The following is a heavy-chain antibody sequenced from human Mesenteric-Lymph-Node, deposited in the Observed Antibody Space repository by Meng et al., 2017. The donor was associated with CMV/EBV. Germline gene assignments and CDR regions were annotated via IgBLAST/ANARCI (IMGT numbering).Heavy chain of an antibody. Sequence: GESLKISCAASGFTFSSYAMHWVRQAPGKGLEWVAAIGGSGHNTYYADSVKGRFTISRDNSKNTLYLQMNSLRAEDTAIYYCAKVFYDFWSGYPYYFDYWGQGTLVTVSS. CDR3: AKVFYDFWSGYPYYFDY. CDR2: IGGSGHNT. D-gene: IGHD3-3*01. CDR1: GFTFSSYA. J-gene: IGHJ4*02. V-gene: IGHV3-23*01.